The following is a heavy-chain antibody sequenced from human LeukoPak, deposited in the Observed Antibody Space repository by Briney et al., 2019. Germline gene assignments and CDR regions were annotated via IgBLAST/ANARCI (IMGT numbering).Heavy chain of an antibody. D-gene: IGHD3-16*01. CDR2: IPSTGSL. Sequence: SETLSLTCTVSGASISTYSWTWIRQPPGQELGWIGYIPSTGSLNYHPSLKSRVPISVAPPTNQFSLTLNPGTATATAVYSCAKVAFEGLFDYWGQGALVTVSS. CDR3: AKVAFEGLFDY. J-gene: IGHJ4*02. CDR1: GASISTYS. V-gene: IGHV4-59*01.